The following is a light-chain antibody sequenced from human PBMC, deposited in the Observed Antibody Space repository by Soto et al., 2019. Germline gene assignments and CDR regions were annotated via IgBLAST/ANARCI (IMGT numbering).Light chain of an antibody. J-gene: IGKJ3*01. CDR1: QSVSSNY. Sequence: EIVLTQSPCTLSVSPGERVTLSCRASQSVSSNYLAWYQQRPGQAPRLLIFGAAYRATGIPDRFSGSGSGTDFTLTISRLEPEDFAVYYCKQYSNSPPEFTFGPGTKVDSK. CDR3: KQYSNSPPEFT. CDR2: GAA. V-gene: IGKV3-20*01.